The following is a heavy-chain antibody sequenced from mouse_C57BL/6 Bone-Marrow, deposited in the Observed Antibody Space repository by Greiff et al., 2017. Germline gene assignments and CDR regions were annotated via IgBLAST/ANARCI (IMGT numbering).Heavy chain of an antibody. V-gene: IGHV1-39*01. J-gene: IGHJ2*01. CDR2: INPNNGTT. CDR3: ARSHYGSSYGGFDY. D-gene: IGHD1-1*01. CDR1: GYSFTDYN. Sequence: VQLKESGPELVKPGASVKISCKASGYSFTDYNMNWVKQSNGKSLEWIGVINPNNGTTSYNQKFKGKATLTVDQSSSTAYMQLNSLTSEDSAVYYCARSHYGSSYGGFDYWGQGTTLTVSS.